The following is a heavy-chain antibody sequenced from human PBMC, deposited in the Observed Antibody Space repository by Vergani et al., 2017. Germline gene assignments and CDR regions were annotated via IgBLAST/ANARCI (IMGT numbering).Heavy chain of an antibody. J-gene: IGHJ3*02. CDR2: IYYSGST. CDR1: GGSISSSSYY. D-gene: IGHD4-23*01. Sequence: QVQLQESGPGLVKPSETLSLTCTVSGGSISSSSYYWGWIRQPPGKGLEWIGSIYYSGSTYYNPSLKSRVTISVDTSKNQFSLKLSSVTAADTAVYYCAGGATVVRAAFDIWGQGTMVTVSS. V-gene: IGHV4-39*01. CDR3: AGGATVVRAAFDI.